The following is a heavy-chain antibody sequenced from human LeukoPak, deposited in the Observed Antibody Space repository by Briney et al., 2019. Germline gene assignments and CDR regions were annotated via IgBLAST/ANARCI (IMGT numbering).Heavy chain of an antibody. CDR1: GYTCTAYY. CDR2: INPNSGGT. J-gene: IGHJ4*01. Sequence: GASVKVSYKPSGYTCTAYYKHWGQQAPGQGLEWMGWINPNSGGTNYAQKFQGRVTMTRDTSISTAYMELSRLRSDDTAVYYCARDVEYCSGGSCSPNWCRGTPVTVSS. CDR3: ARDVEYCSGGSCSPN. V-gene: IGHV1-2*02. D-gene: IGHD2-15*01.